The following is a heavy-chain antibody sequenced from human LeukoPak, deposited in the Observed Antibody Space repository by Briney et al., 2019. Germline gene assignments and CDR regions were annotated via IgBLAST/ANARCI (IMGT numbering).Heavy chain of an antibody. V-gene: IGHV1-2*02. Sequence: ASVKVSCKASGYTFTDSYIHWVRQAPEQGLEWLGWINPLTGATNSAQTFQGRGTMTRDTSISTAYMELSRLTSDDTAVYYCARVSTPAPLYMDVWGKGTTVTVSS. CDR2: INPLTGAT. D-gene: IGHD6-25*01. CDR3: ARVSTPAPLYMDV. CDR1: GYTFTDSY. J-gene: IGHJ6*03.